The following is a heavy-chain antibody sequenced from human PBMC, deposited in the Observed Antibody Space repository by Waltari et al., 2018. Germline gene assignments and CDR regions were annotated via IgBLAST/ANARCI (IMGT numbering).Heavy chain of an antibody. D-gene: IGHD6-13*01. Sequence: QVQLQESGPGLVKPSETLSLTCTVSGYSISSGYYWGWIRQPPGKGLEWIGRIYHSGSTCCDPSLKGQVTRSVDTSKNQFYRKLGSVAAADTAVYYWARGRPDAGSFDYWGQGTLVTVSS. CDR2: IYHSGST. J-gene: IGHJ4*02. CDR1: GYSISSGYY. CDR3: ARGRPDAGSFDY. V-gene: IGHV4-38-2*02.